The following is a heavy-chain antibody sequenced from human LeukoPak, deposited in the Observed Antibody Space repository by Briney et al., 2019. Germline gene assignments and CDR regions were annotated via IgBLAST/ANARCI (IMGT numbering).Heavy chain of an antibody. CDR1: GGSFSGYY. CDR3: ARDNWGLDY. D-gene: IGHD7-27*01. CDR2: INHSGST. V-gene: IGHV4-34*01. Sequence: SETLSLTCAVYGGSFSGYYWSWIRQPPGKGLEWIGEINHSGSTNYNPSLKSRVTISVDTSKNQFSLKLSSVTAADTAVYYCARDNWGLDYWDQGTLVTVSS. J-gene: IGHJ4*02.